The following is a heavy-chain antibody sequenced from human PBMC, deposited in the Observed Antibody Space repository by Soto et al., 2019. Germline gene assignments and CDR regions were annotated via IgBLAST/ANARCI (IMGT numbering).Heavy chain of an antibody. CDR2: ISAYNGNT. CDR1: GYTFTSYG. J-gene: IGHJ1*01. Sequence: ASVKVSCKASGYTFTSYGISWVRQAPGQGLEWMGWISAYNGNTNYAQKLQGRVTMTTDTSTGTAYMELRSLRSDDTAVYYCARGIRAERIPDSSGNDENFQHWGQGTLVTVSS. CDR3: ARGIRAERIPDSSGNDENFQH. V-gene: IGHV1-18*01. D-gene: IGHD6-19*01.